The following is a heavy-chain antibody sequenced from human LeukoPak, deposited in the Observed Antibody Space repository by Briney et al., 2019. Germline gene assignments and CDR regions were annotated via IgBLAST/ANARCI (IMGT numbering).Heavy chain of an antibody. Sequence: ASVKVCCKASGYNFVGYYIHWVRQAPGQGLEWMGRINPRDGETNFAQKFQGRVTMTSDTSISTAYMELSGLRFDDTAVYYCGRDWELRFHQGGLDYWGQGALVTVSS. J-gene: IGHJ4*02. CDR2: INPRDGET. V-gene: IGHV1-2*06. CDR1: GYNFVGYY. CDR3: GRDWELRFHQGGLDY. D-gene: IGHD3-3*01.